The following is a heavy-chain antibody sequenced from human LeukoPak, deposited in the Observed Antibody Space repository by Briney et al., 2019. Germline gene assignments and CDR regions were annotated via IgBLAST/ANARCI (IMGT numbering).Heavy chain of an antibody. V-gene: IGHV1-2*02. Sequence: VASVKVSCKASGYTFTGYYMHWVRQAPGQGLEWMGWINPNSGGTNYAQKFQGRVTMTRDTSISTAYMELSRLRSDDTAVYYCARDSGGGSRYSGYEKNPANFDYWGQGTLVTVSS. J-gene: IGHJ4*02. D-gene: IGHD5-12*01. CDR3: ARDSGGGSRYSGYEKNPANFDY. CDR1: GYTFTGYY. CDR2: INPNSGGT.